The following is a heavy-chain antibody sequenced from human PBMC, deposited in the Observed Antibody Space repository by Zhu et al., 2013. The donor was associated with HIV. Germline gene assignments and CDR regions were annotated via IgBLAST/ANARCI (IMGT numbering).Heavy chain of an antibody. CDR3: ARDADDSRVNFDY. J-gene: IGHJ4*02. D-gene: IGHD3-22*01. Sequence: QMQLVQSGPEVKKPGTSVKVSCKASGFTFTSSAVQWVRQARGQRLEWIGWIVVGSGNTNYAQKFQGRVTITADESTSTAYMELSSLRSEDTAVYYCARDADDSRVNFDYWGQGTLVTVSS. CDR2: IVVGSGNT. CDR1: GFTFTSSA. V-gene: IGHV1-58*01.